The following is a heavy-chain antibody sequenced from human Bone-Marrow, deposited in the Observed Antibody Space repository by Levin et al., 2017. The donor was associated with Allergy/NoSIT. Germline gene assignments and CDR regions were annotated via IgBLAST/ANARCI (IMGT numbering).Heavy chain of an antibody. J-gene: IGHJ4*02. CDR1: GFTFSSYA. CDR2: ISSNGGST. D-gene: IGHD2-2*01. CDR3: ARERCSSSSCYQSFDY. V-gene: IGHV3-64*01. Sequence: GGSLRLSCAASGFTFSSYAMHWVRQALGKGLEYVSGISSNGGSTYCANSMKGRFTISRDNSKNTLYLQMGSLRAEDMGVYYCARERCSSSSCYQSFDYWGQGTLVTVSS.